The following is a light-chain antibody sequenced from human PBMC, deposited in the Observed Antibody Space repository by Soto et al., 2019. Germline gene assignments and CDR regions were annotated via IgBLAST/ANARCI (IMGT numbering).Light chain of an antibody. CDR3: QQYDNSPET. J-gene: IGKJ1*01. V-gene: IGKV3-20*01. CDR2: AAS. Sequence: EIVLTQSPGTLSLSPGEGGTLSCRASQSISSSYLAWYQQKPGQSPRLLIYAASSRATGTPDRFSGGGSGTDFTLTISRLEPEDFAVYYCQQYDNSPETFGQGTKVDIK. CDR1: QSISSSY.